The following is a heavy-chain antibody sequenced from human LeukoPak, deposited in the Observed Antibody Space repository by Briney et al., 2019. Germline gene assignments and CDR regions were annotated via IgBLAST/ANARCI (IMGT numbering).Heavy chain of an antibody. CDR3: AKSRGIYDNSGWRTFDY. CDR2: IWYGGSNK. V-gene: IGHV3-33*06. Sequence: GRSLRLSCAACGFTFSSYGMHWVRKAPGKGLEWVAVIWYGGSNKYYADYVKGRFTISRDNSKNTLYLQMNSLRAEDTAIYYCAKSRGIYDNSGWRTFDYWGQGTLVTVSS. CDR1: GFTFSSYG. D-gene: IGHD6-19*01. J-gene: IGHJ4*02.